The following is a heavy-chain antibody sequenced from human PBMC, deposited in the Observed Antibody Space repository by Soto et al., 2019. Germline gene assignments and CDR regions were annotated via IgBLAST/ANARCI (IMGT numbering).Heavy chain of an antibody. Sequence: QVQLQESGPGLVKPSETLSLTCTVSGGSISSYYWSWIRQPPGKGLEWIGYIYYSGRTNYNPSLRSGVTRSVDTSKNQFSLKLSSVTAADTAVYYWAGDKRMGLDYYYYYLDVWGKGTTVTVSS. CDR3: AGDKRMGLDYYYYYLDV. CDR2: IYYSGRT. V-gene: IGHV4-59*01. D-gene: IGHD2-15*01. J-gene: IGHJ6*03. CDR1: GGSISSYY.